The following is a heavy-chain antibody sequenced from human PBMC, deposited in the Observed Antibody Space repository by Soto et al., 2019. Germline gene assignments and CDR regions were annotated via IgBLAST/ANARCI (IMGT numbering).Heavy chain of an antibody. J-gene: IGHJ6*02. V-gene: IGHV3-30*18. CDR1: GFTFSSYG. D-gene: IGHD6-19*01. CDR3: AKDKGRSLAGGMDV. CDR2: ISYDGSNK. Sequence: QVQLVESGGGVVQPGRSLRLSCAASGFTFSSYGMHCVRQAPGKGLEWVAIISYDGSNKYYGDSVKGRFTISRDNSKNTLYLQMNSLRAEDTAVYYCAKDKGRSLAGGMDVWGQGTTVTVSS.